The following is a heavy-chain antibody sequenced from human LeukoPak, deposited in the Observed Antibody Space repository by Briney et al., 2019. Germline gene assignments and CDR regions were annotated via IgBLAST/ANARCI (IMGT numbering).Heavy chain of an antibody. V-gene: IGHV3-53*01. CDR3: ARGGLYVNTAMIRHWYFHI. D-gene: IGHD5-18*01. Sequence: SGGSLILSCAASGFTVSSNYMSWVRQAPGKGLEWVSVIYSGGSTFYADSVKGRFTISRDTSKNTLYLQMNSLRIEDTAVYYCARGGLYVNTAMIRHWYFHIWGRGTLVTVSS. CDR2: IYSGGST. CDR1: GFTVSSNY. J-gene: IGHJ2*01.